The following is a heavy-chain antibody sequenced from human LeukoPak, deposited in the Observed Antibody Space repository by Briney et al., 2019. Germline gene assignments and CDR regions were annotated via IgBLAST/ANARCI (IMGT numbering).Heavy chain of an antibody. V-gene: IGHV3-23*01. Sequence: PGGSLRLSCAASGFTFSSCEMNWVRQAPGKGLEWVSAISGSGGSTYYADSVKGRFTISRDNSKNTLYLQMNSLRAEDTAVYYCAKDLPTLLWFGESGPAFDYWGQGTLVTVSS. CDR2: ISGSGGST. CDR1: GFTFSSCE. D-gene: IGHD3-10*01. J-gene: IGHJ4*02. CDR3: AKDLPTLLWFGESGPAFDY.